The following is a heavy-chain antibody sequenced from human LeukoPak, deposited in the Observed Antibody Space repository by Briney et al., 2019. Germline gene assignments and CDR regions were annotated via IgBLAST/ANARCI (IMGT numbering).Heavy chain of an antibody. CDR3: ARKRFRKNTYSSGLAVYDY. CDR1: GFSLSTSGVG. J-gene: IGHJ4*02. V-gene: IGHV2-5*02. CDR2: IYWDDDK. D-gene: IGHD6-19*01. Sequence: ESGPTLVKPTQTLTLTCTFSGFSLSTSGVGVGWIRQPPGKALEWLALIYWDDDKRYSPSLKSRLTITKDTSKNQVVLTMTNMDPVDTATYYCARKRFRKNTYSSGLAVYDYWGQGTLVTVSS.